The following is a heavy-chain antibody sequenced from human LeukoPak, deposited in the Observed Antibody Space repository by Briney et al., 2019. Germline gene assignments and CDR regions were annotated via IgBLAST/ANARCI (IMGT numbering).Heavy chain of an antibody. CDR3: ARIDYGDYHFDY. J-gene: IGHJ4*02. CDR2: INHSGST. CDR1: GGSFSGYY. D-gene: IGHD4-17*01. V-gene: IGHV4-34*01. Sequence: PSETLSLTCAVYGGSFSGYYWSWIRQPPGKGLEWIGEINHSGSTNYNPSPKSRVTISVDTSKNQFSLKLSSVTAADTAVYYCARIDYGDYHFDYWGQGTLVTVSS.